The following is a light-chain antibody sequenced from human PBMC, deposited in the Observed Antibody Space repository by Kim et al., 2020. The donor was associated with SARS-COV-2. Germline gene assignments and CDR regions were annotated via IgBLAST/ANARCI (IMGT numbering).Light chain of an antibody. CDR3: QQYNNWPMT. CDR2: GAS. J-gene: IGKJ5*01. Sequence: PGERASLSRRASQSVNSNLAWYQQRPGQAPRLLIYGASTRATGIPARFSGSGSGTEFTLTISSLQSEDFAVYYCQQYNNWPMTFGQGTRLEIK. V-gene: IGKV3-15*01. CDR1: QSVNSN.